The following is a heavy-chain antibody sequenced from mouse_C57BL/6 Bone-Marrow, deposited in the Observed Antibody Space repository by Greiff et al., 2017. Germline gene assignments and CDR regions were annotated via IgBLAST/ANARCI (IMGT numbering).Heavy chain of an antibody. J-gene: IGHJ2*01. CDR2: IDPEDGDT. CDR3: ARSGGLLRGFDY. CDR1: GFNIKDYY. V-gene: IGHV14-2*01. D-gene: IGHD1-1*01. Sequence: VQLQQSGAELVKPGASVKLSCTASGFNIKDYYMHWVKQRTEQGLEWIGRIDPEDGDTKYAPKFQGKATLTADTSSNTAYLQLSSLTSEDTAVVYCARSGGLLRGFDYWGQGTTLTVSS.